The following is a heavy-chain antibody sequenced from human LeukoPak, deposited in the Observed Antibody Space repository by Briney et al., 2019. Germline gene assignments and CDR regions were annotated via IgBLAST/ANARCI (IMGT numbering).Heavy chain of an antibody. D-gene: IGHD2-2*01. CDR2: IYYSGGT. V-gene: IGHV4-39*07. Sequence: SETLSLTCTVSGGSISSSSYYWGWIRQPPGKGLEWIGSIYYSGGTYYNPSLKSRVTISVDRSKNQFSLKLSSVTAADTAVYYCARQISGYCSSTSCRDYWGQGTLVTVSS. CDR1: GGSISSSSYY. J-gene: IGHJ4*02. CDR3: ARQISGYCSSTSCRDY.